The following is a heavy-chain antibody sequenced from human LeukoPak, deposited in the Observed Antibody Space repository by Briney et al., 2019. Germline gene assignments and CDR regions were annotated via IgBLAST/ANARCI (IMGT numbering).Heavy chain of an antibody. CDR3: AKARPDCSSTSCYTTEIDY. Sequence: QPGRSLRLSCATSGFTFSSYGMHWVRQAPGKGLEWVAVIWYDGSNKYYADSVKGRFTISRDNSKNTLYLQMNSLRAEDTAVYYCAKARPDCSSTSCYTTEIDYWGQGTLVTVSS. CDR2: IWYDGSNK. J-gene: IGHJ4*02. V-gene: IGHV3-33*06. D-gene: IGHD2-2*02. CDR1: GFTFSSYG.